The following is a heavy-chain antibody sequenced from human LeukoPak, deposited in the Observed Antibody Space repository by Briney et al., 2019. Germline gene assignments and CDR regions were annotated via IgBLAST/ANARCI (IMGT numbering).Heavy chain of an antibody. V-gene: IGHV3-23*01. Sequence: PGGSLRLSCAASGFTFSSYAMSWVRQAPGKGLEWVSTISGSGGSTHFADSVKGQFTISRDNSKNTLYLQMNSLRAEDTAIYYCAKGNTMYTAYYFDYWGQGTLVTVSS. CDR1: GFTFSSYA. D-gene: IGHD3-10*02. CDR3: AKGNTMYTAYYFDY. CDR2: ISGSGGST. J-gene: IGHJ4*02.